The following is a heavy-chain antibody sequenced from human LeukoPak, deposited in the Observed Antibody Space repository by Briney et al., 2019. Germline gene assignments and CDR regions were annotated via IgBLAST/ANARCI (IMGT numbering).Heavy chain of an antibody. CDR3: ARGIFGVALDY. J-gene: IGHJ4*02. CDR2: IYYSGST. V-gene: IGHV4-39*07. D-gene: IGHD3-3*01. CDR1: GGSISSSSYY. Sequence: SETLSLTCTVSGGSISSSSYYWGWIRQPPGKGLEWIGSIYYSGSTYYNPSLKSRVTISVDTSKNQFSLKLSSVTAADTAVYYCARGIFGVALDYWGQGTLVTVSS.